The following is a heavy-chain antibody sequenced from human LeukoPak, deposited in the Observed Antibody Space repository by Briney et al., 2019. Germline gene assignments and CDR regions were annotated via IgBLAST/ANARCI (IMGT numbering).Heavy chain of an antibody. Sequence: GGSLRLSCAASGFTFSSYGMHWVRQAPGKGLEWVAVIWYDGSNKYYADSVKGRFTISRDNSKNTLYLQMNSLRAEDTAVYYCARAARTMVRGVIIRDYFDYWGQGTLVTVSS. CDR2: IWYDGSNK. CDR3: ARAARTMVRGVIIRDYFDY. V-gene: IGHV3-33*08. J-gene: IGHJ4*02. D-gene: IGHD3-10*01. CDR1: GFTFSSYG.